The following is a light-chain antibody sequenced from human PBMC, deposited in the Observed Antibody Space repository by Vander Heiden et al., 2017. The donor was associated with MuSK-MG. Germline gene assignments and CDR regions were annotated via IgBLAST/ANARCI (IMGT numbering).Light chain of an antibody. Sequence: DIRMTQSPSTLSASVGDRVTITCRASQSINNWLAWYQQKPGKAPKVLIYDASILQSGVPSRFNGSGSGTEFTLTISSLQPDDFATYYCQQYNSHLVTFGGGTRVEMK. CDR3: QQYNSHLVT. J-gene: IGKJ4*01. CDR2: DAS. CDR1: QSINNW. V-gene: IGKV1-5*01.